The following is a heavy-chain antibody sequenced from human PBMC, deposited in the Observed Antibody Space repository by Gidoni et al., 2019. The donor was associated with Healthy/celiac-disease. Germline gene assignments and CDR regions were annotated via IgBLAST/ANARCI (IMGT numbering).Heavy chain of an antibody. CDR2: IYPGDSDT. V-gene: IGHV5-51*01. CDR3: ALSRVAGTGYQTYIDY. Sequence: EVQLVQSGAEVKKPGESLKISCKGSGYSFTSYWIGWVRQMHGKGLEWMGIIYPGDSDTRYSPSFQGQVTISADKSISTAYLQWSSLKASDTAMYYCALSRVAGTGYQTYIDYWGQGTLVTVSS. J-gene: IGHJ4*02. D-gene: IGHD6-19*01. CDR1: GYSFTSYW.